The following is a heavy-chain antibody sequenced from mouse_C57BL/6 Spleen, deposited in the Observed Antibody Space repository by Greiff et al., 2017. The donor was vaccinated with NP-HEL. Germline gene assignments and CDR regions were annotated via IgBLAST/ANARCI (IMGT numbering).Heavy chain of an antibody. Sequence: QVQLKQPGAELVKPGVSVKMSCKASGYTFTSYWITWVKQRPGQGLEWIGDIYPGSGSTNYNEKFKSKATLTVDTSSSTAYMQLSSLTSEDSAVYYCARMYDGYGAYWGQGTLVTVSA. J-gene: IGHJ3*01. V-gene: IGHV1-55*01. CDR2: IYPGSGST. D-gene: IGHD2-3*01. CDR1: GYTFTSYW. CDR3: ARMYDGYGAY.